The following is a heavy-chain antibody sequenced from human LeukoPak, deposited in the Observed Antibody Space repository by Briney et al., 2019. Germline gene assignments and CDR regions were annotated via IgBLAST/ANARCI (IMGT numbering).Heavy chain of an antibody. CDR1: GYTFTVYY. CDR2: INPNSGGT. CDR3: ARAGDTNWFDP. Sequence: GASVTVSCKASGYTFTVYYMHWVRQAPGQGVAWMGWINPNSGGTNYAQKFQGRVTMTRDTSISTAYMELSRLRSDDTAVYYCARAGDTNWFDPWGQGTLVTVSS. D-gene: IGHD3-16*01. J-gene: IGHJ5*02. V-gene: IGHV1-2*02.